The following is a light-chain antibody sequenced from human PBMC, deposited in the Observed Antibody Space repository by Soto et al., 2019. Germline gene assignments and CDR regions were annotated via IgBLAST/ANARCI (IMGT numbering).Light chain of an antibody. CDR1: QTISNY. J-gene: IGKJ2*01. CDR3: QQTFRTPHT. CDR2: SAS. Sequence: DIRITQSPPSLSASVGDRVTITCLASQTISNYLNWYQQKPGAAPKLLIYSASTLQSGVPSRFSGSGFGTDYTLTISSLQPADFAVYYCQQTFRTPHTFGQGTKVDI. V-gene: IGKV1-39*01.